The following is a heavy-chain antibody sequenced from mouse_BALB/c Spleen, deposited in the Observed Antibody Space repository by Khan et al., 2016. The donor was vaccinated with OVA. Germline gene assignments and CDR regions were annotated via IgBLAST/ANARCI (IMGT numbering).Heavy chain of an antibody. V-gene: IGHV1S81*02. D-gene: IGHD1-1*01. CDR2: INPNNGGT. CDR1: GYTFTSFY. Sequence: QVQLQQSGAELVKPGASVKLSCKASGYTFTSFYMYWVKQRPGQGLEWIGEINPNNGGTNVNEKFKSKATLTVDKSSSTAYMELSSLTSEDSAVXYCTRGGYGSPFAYWGQGTLVTVSA. CDR3: TRGGYGSPFAY. J-gene: IGHJ3*01.